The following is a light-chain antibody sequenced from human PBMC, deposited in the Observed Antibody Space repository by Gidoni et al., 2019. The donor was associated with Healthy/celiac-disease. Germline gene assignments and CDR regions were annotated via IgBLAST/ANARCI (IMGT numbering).Light chain of an antibody. CDR2: KAS. CDR1: QSISSW. CDR3: QQYNSYVT. V-gene: IGKV1-5*03. Sequence: DIQMTQSASTLSASVGDRVTITCRASQSISSWLAWYQQKPGKAPKVLIYKASSLESGVPSRFSGSGSGTEFTLTISSLQPDDFATYYCQQYNSYVTFGQGTRLEIK. J-gene: IGKJ5*01.